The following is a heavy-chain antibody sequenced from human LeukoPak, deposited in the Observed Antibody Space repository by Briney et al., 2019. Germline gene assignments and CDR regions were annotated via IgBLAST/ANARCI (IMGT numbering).Heavy chain of an antibody. J-gene: IGHJ5*02. CDR2: ISGSAGST. CDR1: GFTFSSYA. V-gene: IGHV3-23*01. D-gene: IGHD3-22*01. Sequence: GGSLRLSCAASGFTFSSYAMSWVRQAPGKGLEWVSAISGSAGSTYYADSVKGRFTISRDNSKNTLYLQMNSLRAEDTAVYYCAKVPGGFTMMGRFDPRGQGTLVTVSS. CDR3: AKVPGGFTMMGRFDP.